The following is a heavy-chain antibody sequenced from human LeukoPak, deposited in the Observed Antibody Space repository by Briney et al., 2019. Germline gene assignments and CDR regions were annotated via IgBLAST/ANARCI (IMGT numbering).Heavy chain of an antibody. CDR2: IWYDGSNK. V-gene: IGHV3-33*08. CDR3: ARVYDILGFYY. CDR1: GFTFSSYA. D-gene: IGHD3-9*01. Sequence: GGSLRLSCAASGFTFSSYAMHWVRQAPGKGLEWVAVIWYDGSNKYYADSVKGRFTISRDNSKNTLYLQMNSLRAEDTAVYYCARVYDILGFYYWGQGTLVTVSS. J-gene: IGHJ4*02.